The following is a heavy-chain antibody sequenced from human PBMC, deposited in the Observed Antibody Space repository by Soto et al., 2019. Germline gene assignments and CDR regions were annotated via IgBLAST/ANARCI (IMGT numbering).Heavy chain of an antibody. CDR2: IRGSGGST. CDR3: AKRRRGSLVYDFWSGYQPEPDDY. CDR1: GFTFSSYA. J-gene: IGHJ4*02. Sequence: EVQLLESGGGLVPPGGSLRLSCAASGFTFSSYAMSWVRQAPGKGLEWVSAIRGSGGSTYYADSVKGRFTISRDTSKNTLYLQMNSLRAEDTAVYYCAKRRRGSLVYDFWSGYQPEPDDYWGQGTLVPVSS. D-gene: IGHD3-3*01. V-gene: IGHV3-23*01.